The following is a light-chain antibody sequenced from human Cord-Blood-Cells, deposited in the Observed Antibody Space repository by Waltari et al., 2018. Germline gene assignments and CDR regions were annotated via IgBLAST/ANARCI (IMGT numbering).Light chain of an antibody. V-gene: IGLV1-47*01. CDR3: AAWDDSLSGPV. Sequence: QSVLTQPPSASGTPGQRVTISCSGSSSNIGSNYVYWYQQLPGPAPKLLIYRNNQRPSGGPDRFPGSKSGTSASLAISGLLSEDEADYYCAAWDDSLSGPVFGGGTKLTVL. CDR2: RNN. CDR1: SSNIGSNY. J-gene: IGLJ3*02.